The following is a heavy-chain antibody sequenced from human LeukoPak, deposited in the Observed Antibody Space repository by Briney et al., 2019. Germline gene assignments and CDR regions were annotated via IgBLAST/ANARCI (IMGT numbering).Heavy chain of an antibody. CDR2: ISWNSGSI. Sequence: GGSLRLSCAASGFTFDDYAMHWVLQAPGKGLEWVSGISWNSGSIGYADSVKGRFTISRDNAKNSLYLQMNSLRAEDTALYYCAKDRRAYYGSGSYLDYWGQGTLVTVSS. V-gene: IGHV3-9*01. CDR3: AKDRRAYYGSGSYLDY. CDR1: GFTFDDYA. J-gene: IGHJ4*02. D-gene: IGHD3-10*01.